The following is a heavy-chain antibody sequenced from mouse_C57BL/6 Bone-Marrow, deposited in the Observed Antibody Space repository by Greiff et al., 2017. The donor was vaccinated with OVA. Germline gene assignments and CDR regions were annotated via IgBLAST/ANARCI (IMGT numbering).Heavy chain of an antibody. CDR3: ARAYYYDILDYAMDY. J-gene: IGHJ4*01. CDR2: ISSGGSYT. CDR1: GFTFSSYG. D-gene: IGHD1-1*01. V-gene: IGHV5-6*01. Sequence: EVKLVESGGDLVKPGGSLKLSCAASGFTFSSYGMYWVRQTPDKRLEWVATISSGGSYTYYQDSVKGRFTFSRDNAKNTLYLQMSSLKSEDTAMYNCARAYYYDILDYAMDYWGQGTSVTVSS.